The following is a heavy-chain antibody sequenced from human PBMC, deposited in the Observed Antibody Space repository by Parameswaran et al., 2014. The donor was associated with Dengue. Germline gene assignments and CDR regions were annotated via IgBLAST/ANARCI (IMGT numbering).Heavy chain of an antibody. V-gene: IGHV4-59*01. CDR3: ARVRPWRDFDY. CDR2: IYYSGST. J-gene: IGHJ4*02. Sequence: WIRQPPGKGLEWIGYIYYSGSTNYNPSLKSRVTISVDTSKNQFSLKLSSVTAADTAVYYCARVRPWRDFDYWGQGTLVTVSS. D-gene: IGHD3-3*01.